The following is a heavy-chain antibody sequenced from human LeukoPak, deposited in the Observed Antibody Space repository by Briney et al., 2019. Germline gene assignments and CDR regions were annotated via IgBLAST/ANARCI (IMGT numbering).Heavy chain of an antibody. D-gene: IGHD4-17*01. Sequence: GGSLRLSCAVSGFTFSDTYMTWIRQAPGKGLESLSYISPSGTDISYADSVKGRFTISRDNAKNSLYLQMNSLRVEDTAVYYCTRDQAYGDYDLDYWGQGTLVTASS. J-gene: IGHJ4*02. CDR2: ISPSGTDI. V-gene: IGHV3-11*01. CDR1: GFTFSDTY. CDR3: TRDQAYGDYDLDY.